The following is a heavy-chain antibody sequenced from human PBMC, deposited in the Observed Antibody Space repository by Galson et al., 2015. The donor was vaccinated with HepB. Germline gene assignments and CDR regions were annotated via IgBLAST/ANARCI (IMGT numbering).Heavy chain of an antibody. CDR1: GASVNSDSFY. D-gene: IGHD3-9*01. J-gene: IGHJ4*02. Sequence: ETLSLTCPVSGASVNSDSFYWTWIRQPPGKGLEWIGHIYDSGSTNYNPSLKGRVTISVDTSKNQFSLRLRSATPADTGVYFCTSWVERYYFDYWAQGTLVTVSS. V-gene: IGHV4-61*01. CDR2: IYDSGST. CDR3: TSWVERYYFDY.